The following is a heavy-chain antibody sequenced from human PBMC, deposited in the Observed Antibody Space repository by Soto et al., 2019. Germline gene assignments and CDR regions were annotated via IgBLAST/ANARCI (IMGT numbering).Heavy chain of an antibody. CDR2: ISAYNGNT. D-gene: IGHD3-16*02. V-gene: IGHV1-18*01. CDR1: GYTFTSYG. J-gene: IGHJ4*02. Sequence: QVQLVQSGAEVKKPGASVKVSCKASGYTFTSYGISWVRQAPGQGLEWMGWISAYNGNTNYAQKLQGRVTMTTDTSTSTAYRELGSLRSADTAVDYCQISPIWGGYRFDFAYCGKVTLVTVSA. CDR3: QISPIWGGYRFDFAY.